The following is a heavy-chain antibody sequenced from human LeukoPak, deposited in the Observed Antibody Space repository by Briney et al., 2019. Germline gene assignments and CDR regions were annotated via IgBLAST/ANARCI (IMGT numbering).Heavy chain of an antibody. D-gene: IGHD6-19*01. J-gene: IGHJ4*02. V-gene: IGHV1-2*02. CDR3: ARVGSSGWYVHPTLDY. Sequence: ASVKVSCKASGYTFSGYYIHWVRQAPGQGLEWMAWINPSNGDTNYAQKFQGRVTMTRDTSVSTTYMELTRLISGDTAVYYCARVGSSGWYVHPTLDYWGQGTLVTVSS. CDR1: GYTFSGYY. CDR2: INPSNGDT.